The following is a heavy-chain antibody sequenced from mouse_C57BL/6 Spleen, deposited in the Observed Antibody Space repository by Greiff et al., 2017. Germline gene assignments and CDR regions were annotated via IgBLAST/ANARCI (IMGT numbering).Heavy chain of an antibody. D-gene: IGHD2-1*01. CDR2: ISYDGSN. CDR3: ATRGLLGYAMDY. CDR1: GYSFTSGYF. V-gene: IGHV3-6*01. Sequence: VQLKESGPGLVKPSQSLSLSCSASGYSFTSGYFWYWNRQLPGNLLGWMGYISYDGSNNYNPSLKNRITITRDTSKNTFFLKLNTVTSEDTATYYCATRGLLGYAMDYWGQGTSVTVSS. J-gene: IGHJ4*01.